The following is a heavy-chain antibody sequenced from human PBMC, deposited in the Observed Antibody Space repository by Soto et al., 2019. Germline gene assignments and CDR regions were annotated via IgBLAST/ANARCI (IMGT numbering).Heavy chain of an antibody. V-gene: IGHV4-39*01. CDR3: ARRDMDFWSGSDY. CDR1: GGSISSSSYY. J-gene: IGHJ4*02. Sequence: QLQLQESGPGLVKPSETLSLTCTVSGGSISSSSYYWGWIRQPPGKGLEWIGSIYYSGSTYYNPSLKSRVTISVDTSKNQFSLKLSSVTAADTAVYYCARRDMDFWSGSDYWGQGTLVTVSS. D-gene: IGHD3-3*01. CDR2: IYYSGST.